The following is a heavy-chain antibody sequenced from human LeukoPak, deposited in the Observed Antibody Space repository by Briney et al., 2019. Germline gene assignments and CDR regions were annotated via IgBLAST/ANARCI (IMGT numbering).Heavy chain of an antibody. CDR2: INPNSGGT. CDR1: GYTFTGYY. D-gene: IGHD6-13*01. Sequence: ASVKVSCKASGYTFTGYYMHWVRQAPGQGLEWMGWINPNSGGTHYAQKFQGRVTMTRDTSISTAYMELSRLRSDDTAVYYCATGPYSSSWVPFDYWGQGSLVTVSS. CDR3: ATGPYSSSWVPFDY. J-gene: IGHJ4*02. V-gene: IGHV1-2*02.